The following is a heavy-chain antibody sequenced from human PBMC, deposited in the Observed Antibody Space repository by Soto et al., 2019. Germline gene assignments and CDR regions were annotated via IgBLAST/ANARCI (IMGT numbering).Heavy chain of an antibody. V-gene: IGHV4-59*01. CDR1: GGSISSYY. Sequence: SETLSLTCTVSGGSISSYYWSWIRQPPGKGLEWIGYIYYSGSTNYNPSLKSRVTISVDTSKNQFSLKLSSVTAADTAVYYCASNREDGSGSYFPPIDYWGQGTLVTVSS. CDR2: IYYSGST. CDR3: ASNREDGSGSYFPPIDY. J-gene: IGHJ4*02. D-gene: IGHD3-10*01.